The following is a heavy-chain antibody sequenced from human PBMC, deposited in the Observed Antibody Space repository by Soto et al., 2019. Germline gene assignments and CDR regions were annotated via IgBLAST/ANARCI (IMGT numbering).Heavy chain of an antibody. CDR3: ARGTYYDFWSGYYAKHNWFDP. CDR1: GGSISSSSYY. J-gene: IGHJ5*01. CDR2: IYYSGST. V-gene: IGHV4-39*01. Sequence: SETLSLTCTVSGGSISSSSYYWGWIRQPPGKGLEWIGSIYYSGSTYYNPSLKSRVTISVDTSKNQFSLKLSSVTAADTAVYYCARGTYYDFWSGYYAKHNWFDPWGQGTLVTVSS. D-gene: IGHD3-3*01.